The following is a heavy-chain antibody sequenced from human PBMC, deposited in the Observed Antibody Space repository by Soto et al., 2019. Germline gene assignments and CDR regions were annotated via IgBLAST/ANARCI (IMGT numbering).Heavy chain of an antibody. J-gene: IGHJ3*02. CDR2: ISGSGGRT. CDR3: AKGRYYSLFDI. D-gene: IGHD3-16*01. CDR1: GFPFSSYA. V-gene: IGHV3-23*01. Sequence: GGSLRLSCVASGFPFSSYAMSWVRQTPGKGLEWVSGISGSGGRTYYADSVKGRFTISRDNSNNTLSLQMHILRVEDTSVYFCAKGRYYSLFDIWGQGTMVTVSS.